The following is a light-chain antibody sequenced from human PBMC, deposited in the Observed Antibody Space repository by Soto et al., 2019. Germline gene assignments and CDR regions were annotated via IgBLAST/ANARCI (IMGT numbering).Light chain of an antibody. J-gene: IGKJ4*01. V-gene: IGKV2-24*01. CDR1: QSLVHIDGNTY. CDR3: MHDTQCPALT. CDR2: KVS. Sequence: DIVMTQTPLSSLVTLGQPASISCKSSQSLVHIDGNTYLSWLQQRPGQPPRLLIYKVSNRVSGVPDRFSGSGAGTDFTLKISRVEAEDVGVYYCMHDTQCPALTFGGGTKVEIK.